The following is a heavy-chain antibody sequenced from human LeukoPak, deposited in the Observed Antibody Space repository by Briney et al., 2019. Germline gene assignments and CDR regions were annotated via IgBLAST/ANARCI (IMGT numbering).Heavy chain of an antibody. D-gene: IGHD1-26*01. CDR3: ARGGIVGATNFDY. Sequence: PSETQSLTCTVSGGSISSYYWSWIRQPPGKGLEWIGYIYYSGSTNYNPSLKSRVTISVDTSKNQFSLKLSSVTAADTAVYYCARGGIVGATNFDYWGQGTLVTVSS. CDR1: GGSISSYY. V-gene: IGHV4-59*01. CDR2: IYYSGST. J-gene: IGHJ4*02.